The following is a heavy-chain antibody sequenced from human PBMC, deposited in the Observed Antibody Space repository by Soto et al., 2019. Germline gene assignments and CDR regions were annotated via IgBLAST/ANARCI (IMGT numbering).Heavy chain of an antibody. CDR2: IWYDGSNK. D-gene: IGHD3-22*01. Sequence: QVQLVESGGGVVQPGRSLRLSCAASGFTFSSYGMHWVRQAPGKGLEWVAVIWYDGSNKYYADSVKGRFTISRDNSKNTLYLQMNSLRAEDTAVYYCARDPYDSSGYYNNWFDPWGQGTLVTVSS. CDR1: GFTFSSYG. J-gene: IGHJ5*02. V-gene: IGHV3-33*01. CDR3: ARDPYDSSGYYNNWFDP.